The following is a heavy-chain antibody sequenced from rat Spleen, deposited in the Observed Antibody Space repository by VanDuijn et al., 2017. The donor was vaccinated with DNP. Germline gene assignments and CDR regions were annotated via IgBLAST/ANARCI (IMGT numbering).Heavy chain of an antibody. D-gene: IGHD2-1*01. CDR3: ARHGEVPTRYAMDA. CDR2: ISTGGSNT. CDR1: GFTFSNYD. Sequence: EVQLVESGGGLVQPGRSLKLSCAASGFTFSNYDMAWVRQAPTKGLEWVASISTGGSNTYYRDSVKGRFTISRDNAKSSLYLQMDSLRSEETATYYCARHGEVPTRYAMDAWGQGTSVTVSS. J-gene: IGHJ4*01. V-gene: IGHV5S11*01.